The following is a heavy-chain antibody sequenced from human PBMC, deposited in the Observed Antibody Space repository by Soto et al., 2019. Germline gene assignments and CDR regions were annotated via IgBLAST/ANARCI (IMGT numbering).Heavy chain of an antibody. CDR1: GGSISSSHW. D-gene: IGHD3-10*01. Sequence: SETLSLTCAVSGGSISSSHWWSWVRQPPGKGLEWIGEIYHSGSTHYNPSLKSRVTISVDKSKNQFSLKLSSVTAADTAVYYCARERKRYGSGSYYNYFDYWGQGTLVTVSS. CDR2: IYHSGST. CDR3: ARERKRYGSGSYYNYFDY. J-gene: IGHJ4*02. V-gene: IGHV4-4*02.